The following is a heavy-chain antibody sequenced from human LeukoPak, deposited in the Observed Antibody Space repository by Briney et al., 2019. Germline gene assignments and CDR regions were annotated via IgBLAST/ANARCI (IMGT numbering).Heavy chain of an antibody. Sequence: PSDTLSLTCTVSGGSISSGDFYWRWIRQPPGKGLAWIGYIYYSGSTYYNPSLKSRVTISVDTSKNQFSLKLSSVTAADTAVYYCARSPRRAFGGVIVYGMDVWGQGTTVTVSS. J-gene: IGHJ6*02. CDR1: GGSISSGDFY. CDR3: ARSPRRAFGGVIVYGMDV. V-gene: IGHV4-30-4*02. D-gene: IGHD3-16*02. CDR2: IYYSGST.